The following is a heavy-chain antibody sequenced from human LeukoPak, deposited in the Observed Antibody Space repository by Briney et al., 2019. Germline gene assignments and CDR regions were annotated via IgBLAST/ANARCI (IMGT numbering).Heavy chain of an antibody. D-gene: IGHD3-10*01. CDR3: ARIRQQMVYFDY. V-gene: IGHV3-30*07. CDR2: CYDGSNK. Sequence: CYDGSNKYYADSMKGRFTISRDNSKNTLYLQMNSLRAEDTAIYYCARIRQQMVYFDYWGQGTLVTVSS. J-gene: IGHJ4*02.